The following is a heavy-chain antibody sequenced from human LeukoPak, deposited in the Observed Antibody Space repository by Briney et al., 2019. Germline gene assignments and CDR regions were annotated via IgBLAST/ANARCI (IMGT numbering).Heavy chain of an antibody. CDR1: GYTFTSYD. CDR3: ADGYSYGYVFDI. D-gene: IGHD5-18*01. Sequence: ASVKVSCKASGYTFTSYDMHWVRQAPGQGLEWMGIINPSGGSTSYAQKFQGRFTITRDNSKNTVYLQLHSLRSEDTALYYCADGYSYGYVFDIWGQGAMVTVSS. J-gene: IGHJ3*02. CDR2: INPSGGST. V-gene: IGHV1-46*01.